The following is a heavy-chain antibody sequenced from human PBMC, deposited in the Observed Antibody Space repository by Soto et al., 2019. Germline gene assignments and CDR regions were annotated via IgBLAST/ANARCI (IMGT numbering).Heavy chain of an antibody. Sequence: SETLSLTCTVSGGSISSGDYYWSWIRQPPGKGLEWIGYIYYSGSTYYNPSLKSRVTISVDTSKNQFSLKLSSVTAADTAVYYCASERSSSWYHYMDVWGKGTTVTVSS. CDR2: IYYSGST. V-gene: IGHV4-30-4*01. D-gene: IGHD6-13*01. CDR1: GGSISSGDYY. J-gene: IGHJ6*03. CDR3: ASERSSSWYHYMDV.